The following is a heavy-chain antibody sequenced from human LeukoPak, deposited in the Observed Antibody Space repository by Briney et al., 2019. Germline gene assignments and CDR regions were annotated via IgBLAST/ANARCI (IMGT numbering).Heavy chain of an antibody. CDR1: GFNFGIYS. CDR2: MGSSGSHI. Sequence: GGSLRLSCAASGFNFGIYSMTWVRQAPGKGLEWVASMGSSGSHIYYADSVKGRFTISRDNAKNSLYLQMNSLRAEDTAVYYCARTEGQGDYWGQGTLVTVSS. J-gene: IGHJ4*02. V-gene: IGHV3-21*01. CDR3: ARTEGQGDY.